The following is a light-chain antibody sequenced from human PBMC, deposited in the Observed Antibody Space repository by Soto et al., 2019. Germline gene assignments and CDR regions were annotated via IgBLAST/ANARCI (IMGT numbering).Light chain of an antibody. J-gene: IGLJ3*02. V-gene: IGLV2-8*01. CDR2: EVF. CDR1: STDVGEYNY. Sequence: QSALTQPASVSGSPGQSITISCTGTSTDVGEYNYVSWYQHHPGKAPKLLIYEVFRRPSGVPDRFSGSKSGNTASLTVSGLQAEDEADYYCSSYAGRDSWRFGGGTQLTVL. CDR3: SSYAGRDSWR.